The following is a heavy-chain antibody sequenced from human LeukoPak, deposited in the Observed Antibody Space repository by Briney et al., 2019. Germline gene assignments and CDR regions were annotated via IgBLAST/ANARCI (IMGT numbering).Heavy chain of an antibody. D-gene: IGHD5-18*01. CDR3: ARDLEDTAMAFIGY. V-gene: IGHV3-30*04. J-gene: IGHJ4*02. CDR1: GFTFSSYA. CDR2: ISYDGSNK. Sequence: PGGSLRLSCAASGFTFSSYAMHWVRQAPGKGLEWVAVISYDGSNKYYADSVKGRFTISRDNSKNTLYLQMNSLRAEDTAVYYCARDLEDTAMAFIGYWGQGTLVTVSS.